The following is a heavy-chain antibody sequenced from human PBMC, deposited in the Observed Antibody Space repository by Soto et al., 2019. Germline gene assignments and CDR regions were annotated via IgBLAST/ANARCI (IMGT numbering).Heavy chain of an antibody. J-gene: IGHJ4*02. CDR2: IRASDDRT. CDR1: GFSFNNFA. CDR3: VKGGPGDNIYNDY. Sequence: PGGSLRLSCAASGFSFNNFAMSWVRQVPGKGLQWVSSIRASDDRTFYADSVKGRFTISRDTSKDTLYLQMNSLRAEDTAVYHCVKGGPGDNIYNDYWGQGTLVTVSS. D-gene: IGHD2-21*02. V-gene: IGHV3-23*01.